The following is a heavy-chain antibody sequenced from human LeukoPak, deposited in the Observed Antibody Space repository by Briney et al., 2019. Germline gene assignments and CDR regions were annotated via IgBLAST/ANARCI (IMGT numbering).Heavy chain of an antibody. CDR2: ISYDGSNK. J-gene: IGHJ4*02. V-gene: IGHV3-30*04. CDR1: GFTFSSYA. D-gene: IGHD6-13*01. CDR3: ARALIAAAGTGYFDY. Sequence: GRSLRLSCAASGFTFSSYAMHWVRQAPGKGLEWVAVISYDGSNKYYADSVKGRFTISRGNSENTLYLQMNSLRAEDTAVYYCARALIAAAGTGYFDYWGQGTLVTVSS.